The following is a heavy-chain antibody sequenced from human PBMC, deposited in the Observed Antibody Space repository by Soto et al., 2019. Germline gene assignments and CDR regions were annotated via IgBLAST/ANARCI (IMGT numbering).Heavy chain of an antibody. D-gene: IGHD4-17*01. V-gene: IGHV3-33*01. CDR3: ARDDDYDDNGLDS. CDR2: IVREGSEK. Sequence: QGQLVESGGGVVQPGRSLRLCCAASGFAFSSHGMHWVRQAPGKGLEWVAVIVREGSEKHYADSVKGRFTISRDNSKNTLYLEMNSLRAEDTAVYYCARDDDYDDNGLDSWGQGTLVTVSS. J-gene: IGHJ5*01. CDR1: GFAFSSHG.